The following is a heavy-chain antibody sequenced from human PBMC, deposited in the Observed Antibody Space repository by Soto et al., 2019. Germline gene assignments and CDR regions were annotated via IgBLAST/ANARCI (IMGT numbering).Heavy chain of an antibody. Sequence: GGSLRLSCAASGFTFSTYAMAWVRQAPGKGLEWVSGVSASGLNTDYADPVKGRFYISRDNSKNTGSLHMNSLRAEETALYYYAKDRPRRTSGYFFYYWGQGTPVTVSS. CDR3: AKDRPRRTSGYFFYY. D-gene: IGHD1-1*01. CDR1: GFTFSTYA. J-gene: IGHJ4*02. V-gene: IGHV3-23*01. CDR2: VSASGLNT.